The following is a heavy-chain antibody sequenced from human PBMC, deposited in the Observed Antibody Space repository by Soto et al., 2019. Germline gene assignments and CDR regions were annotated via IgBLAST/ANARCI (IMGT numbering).Heavy chain of an antibody. V-gene: IGHV4-4*07. D-gene: IGHD3-22*01. CDR3: AREGGYFDRSGSGVYRYYGVDV. J-gene: IGHJ6*02. Sequence: PSETLSLTCTVSGGPLSPYFWSWIRQPAGKGLEWLGRIYYTGSTTYNALLKSRVSLSLDTARNRISLTLRSVTAADTAVYYCAREGGYFDRSGSGVYRYYGVDVWGRGITVTVSS. CDR1: GGPLSPYF. CDR2: IYYTGST.